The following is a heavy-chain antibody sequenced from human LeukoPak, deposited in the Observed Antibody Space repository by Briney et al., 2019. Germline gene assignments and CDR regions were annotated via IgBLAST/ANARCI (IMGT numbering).Heavy chain of an antibody. J-gene: IGHJ4*02. Sequence: GGSLRLSCAASGFTVSSNYLTWVRQAPGKGLEWVSIIYSGDTTYYADSVKGRFTVSRDISKNTLYLQMNSLRAEDTAVYYCARARAGTTRDFDYWGQGTLVTVS. V-gene: IGHV3-53*01. CDR2: IYSGDTT. D-gene: IGHD1-7*01. CDR3: ARARAGTTRDFDY. CDR1: GFTVSSNY.